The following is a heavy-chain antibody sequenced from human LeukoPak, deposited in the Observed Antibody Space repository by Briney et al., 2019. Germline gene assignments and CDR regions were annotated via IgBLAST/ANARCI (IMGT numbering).Heavy chain of an antibody. D-gene: IGHD3-22*01. CDR1: GFAFSSYG. CDR3: AKDSVTYYYDSSGYYPDY. V-gene: IGHV3-30*02. J-gene: IGHJ4*02. Sequence: GGSLRLSCAASGFAFSSYGMHWVRQAPGKGLEWVAFIRYDGSNKYYADSVKGRFTTSRDNSKNTLYLQMNSLRAEDAAVYYCAKDSVTYYYDSSGYYPDYWGQGTLVTVSS. CDR2: IRYDGSNK.